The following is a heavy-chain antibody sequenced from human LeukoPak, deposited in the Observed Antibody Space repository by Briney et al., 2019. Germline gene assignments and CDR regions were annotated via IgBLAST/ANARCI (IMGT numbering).Heavy chain of an antibody. CDR1: GGSFSGYY. D-gene: IGHD3-16*01. Sequence: SETLSLTCAVYGGSFSGYYWSWIRQPPGKGLEWIGEIIHSGSTNYNPSLKSRVTISVDTSKNQFSLKLSSVTAADTAVYYCATVAGGWFDPWGQGTQVTVSS. J-gene: IGHJ5*02. V-gene: IGHV4-34*12. CDR2: IIHSGST. CDR3: ATVAGGWFDP.